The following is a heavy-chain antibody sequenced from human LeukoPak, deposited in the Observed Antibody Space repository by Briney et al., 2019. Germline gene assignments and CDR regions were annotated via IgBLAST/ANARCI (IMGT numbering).Heavy chain of an antibody. V-gene: IGHV3-21*01. CDR2: ISSSTSYI. D-gene: IGHD2-2*01. J-gene: IGHJ4*02. CDR3: ARDLGYCSSTSCEFDH. CDR1: GFSFSSYS. Sequence: SGGSLRLSCAASGFSFSSYSMHWVRQAPGKGLEWVSSISSSTSYIYYADSVKGRFTISRDNAKNSLYLQMNSLRAEDTAVYYCARDLGYCSSTSCEFDHWGQGTLVTVSS.